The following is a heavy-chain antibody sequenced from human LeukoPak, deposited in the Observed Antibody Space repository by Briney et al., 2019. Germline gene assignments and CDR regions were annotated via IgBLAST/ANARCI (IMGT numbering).Heavy chain of an antibody. V-gene: IGHV3-30*03. D-gene: IGHD2-2*01. CDR1: GFTFSSYG. Sequence: PGGSLRLSCAASGFTFSSYGMHWVRQAPGKGLEWVAVISYDGSNKYHADSVKGRFTISRDYSNNTLYLQMNSLSPEDTALYYCVREGYYSSSRCPFDFWGQGTLVTVSS. CDR3: VREGYYSSSRCPFDF. CDR2: ISYDGSNK. J-gene: IGHJ4*02.